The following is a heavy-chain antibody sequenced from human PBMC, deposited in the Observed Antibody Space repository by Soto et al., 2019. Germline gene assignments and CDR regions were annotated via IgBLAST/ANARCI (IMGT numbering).Heavy chain of an antibody. Sequence: ASVKVSCKASGYTFTSYGISWVRQAPGQGLEWMGWISAYNGNTNYAQKLQGRVTMTTDTSTSTAYMELRSLRSDDTAVYYCARLRGRGAADYYAFDFWGQGTMVTVSS. J-gene: IGHJ3*01. D-gene: IGHD3-10*01. CDR2: ISAYNGNT. CDR1: GYTFTSYG. V-gene: IGHV1-18*01. CDR3: ARLRGRGAADYYAFDF.